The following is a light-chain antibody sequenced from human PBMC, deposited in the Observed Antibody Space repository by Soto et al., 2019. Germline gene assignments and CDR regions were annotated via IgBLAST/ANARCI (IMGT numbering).Light chain of an antibody. CDR3: QHYISYLYT. CDR1: QSISCY. V-gene: IGKV1-5*03. Sequence: DIQMTQSPSTLSASVGDRVTITCGGSQSISCYLAWYQQKPGKAPKLLIYKASSLESGVPSRVSGSGSGTEFTLNITSLQHDDLATHYRQHYISYLYTFGQGTKLEMK. J-gene: IGKJ2*01. CDR2: KAS.